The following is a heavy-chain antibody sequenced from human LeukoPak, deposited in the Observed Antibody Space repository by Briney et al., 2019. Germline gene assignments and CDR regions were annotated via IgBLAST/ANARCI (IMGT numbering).Heavy chain of an antibody. J-gene: IGHJ3*02. V-gene: IGHV1-18*01. Sequence: GASVKVSCKASGYTFTSYGISWVRQAPGQGLEWMGWISAYNGNTNYAQKLQGRVTMTTDTSTSTAYMELRSLRSDDTAVYYCATLVGALPTGAFDIWGQGTMVTVSS. CDR1: GYTFTSYG. D-gene: IGHD1-26*01. CDR3: ATLVGALPTGAFDI. CDR2: ISAYNGNT.